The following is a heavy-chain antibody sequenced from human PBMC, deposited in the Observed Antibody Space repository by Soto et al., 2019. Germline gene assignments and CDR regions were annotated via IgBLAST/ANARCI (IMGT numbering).Heavy chain of an antibody. J-gene: IGHJ6*02. CDR2: IWYDGSNK. V-gene: IGHV3-33*01. D-gene: IGHD2-2*01. CDR1: GFTFSSYG. Sequence: QVQLVESGGGVVQPGRSLRLSCAASGFTFSSYGMHWVRQAPGKGLEWVAVIWYDGSNKYYADSVKGRFTISRDNSKNTLYLQMNSLRAEDTAVYYCAFSSSIVVVPAAMTYYGMDVWGQGTTVTVSS. CDR3: AFSSSIVVVPAAMTYYGMDV.